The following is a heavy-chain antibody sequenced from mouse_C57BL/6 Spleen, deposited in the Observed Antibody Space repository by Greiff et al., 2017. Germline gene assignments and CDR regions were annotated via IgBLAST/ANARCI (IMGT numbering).Heavy chain of an antibody. V-gene: IGHV14-4*01. J-gene: IGHJ3*01. CDR1: GFNIKDDY. Sequence: EVQLVESGAELVRPGASVKLSCTASGFNIKDDYMHWVKQRPEQGLEWIGWIDPENGDTEYASKFQGKATITADTSSNTAYLQLSSLTSEDTAVYYCTNDGYYVRFAYWGQGTLVTVSA. D-gene: IGHD2-3*01. CDR2: IDPENGDT. CDR3: TNDGYYVRFAY.